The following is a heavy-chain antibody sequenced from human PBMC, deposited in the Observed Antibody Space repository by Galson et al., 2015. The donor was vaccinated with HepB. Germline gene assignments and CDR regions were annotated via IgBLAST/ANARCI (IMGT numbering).Heavy chain of an antibody. D-gene: IGHD2-2*01. Sequence: SVKVSCKASGYTFTSHTMHWVRQAPGQRLEWMGWINVGNDNKQYSQKFQGRVTITRDTSASTAYMELSSLRSEDTAVYYCASDTCSSFSCWGMDVWGQGTTVTVS. CDR1: GYTFTSHT. CDR3: ASDTCSSFSCWGMDV. CDR2: INVGNDNK. J-gene: IGHJ6*02. V-gene: IGHV1-3*01.